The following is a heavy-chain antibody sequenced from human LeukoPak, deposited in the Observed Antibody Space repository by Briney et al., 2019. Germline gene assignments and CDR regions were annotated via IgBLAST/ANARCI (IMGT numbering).Heavy chain of an antibody. CDR1: GGSSSGYY. J-gene: IGHJ4*02. V-gene: IGHV4-34*01. D-gene: IGHD2-15*01. CDR3: ARRSGVVAALLLAR. Sequence: SETLSLTCAVYGGSSSGYYWNWIRQPPGKGLEWIGEINHRGSTSYNPSLKSRVTISVDTSKNQFSLRLSSVTAADTAVYYCARRSGVVAALLLARWGQGTLVTVSS. CDR2: INHRGST.